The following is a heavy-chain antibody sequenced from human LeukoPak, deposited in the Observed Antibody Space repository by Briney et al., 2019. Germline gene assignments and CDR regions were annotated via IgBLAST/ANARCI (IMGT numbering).Heavy chain of an antibody. D-gene: IGHD2-15*01. V-gene: IGHV1-69*01. J-gene: IGHJ3*02. CDR2: IIPIFGTA. Sequence: GASVKVSCKASGGTFSSYAISWVRQAPGQGLEWMGGIIPIFGTANYAQKFQGRVTITADESASTAYMELSSLRSEDTAVYYCARGPFIGAFDIWGQGTMVTVSS. CDR3: ARGPFIGAFDI. CDR1: GGTFSSYA.